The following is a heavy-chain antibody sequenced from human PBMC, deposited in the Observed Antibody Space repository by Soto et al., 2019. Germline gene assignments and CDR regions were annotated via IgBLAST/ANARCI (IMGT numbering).Heavy chain of an antibody. D-gene: IGHD3-9*01. J-gene: IGHJ4*02. V-gene: IGHV5-51*01. CDR2: IYPSDSDT. CDR3: ARSGILTGYYLFDY. CDR1: GYSFTKYW. Sequence: GESLKISCKVSGYSFTKYWIGWVRQMPGKGLEWMGIIYPSDSDTRYSPSFQGQVTISADKSISTAYLQWSSLKASDTAMYYCARSGILTGYYLFDYWGQGTLVTVYS.